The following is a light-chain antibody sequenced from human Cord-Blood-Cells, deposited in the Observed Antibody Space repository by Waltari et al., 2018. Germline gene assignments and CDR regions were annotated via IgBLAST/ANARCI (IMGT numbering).Light chain of an antibody. CDR3: QQSYSTPFT. CDR1: QSISSY. V-gene: IGKV1-39*01. CDR2: AAS. J-gene: IGKJ3*01. Sequence: QITQSPSSLSQSVVARVTITSRASQSISSYLNWYQQKPGKAPKLLIYAASSLQSGVPSRFSGSGSGTDFTLTISSLQPEDFATYYCQQSYSTPFTFGPGTKVDIK.